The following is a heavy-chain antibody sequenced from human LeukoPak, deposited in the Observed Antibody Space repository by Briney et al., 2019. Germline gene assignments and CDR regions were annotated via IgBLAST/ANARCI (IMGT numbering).Heavy chain of an antibody. Sequence: ASVKVSCKASGYTFTSYGISWVRQAPEQGLEWMGWISAYNGNTNYAQKLQGRVTMTTDTSTSTAYMELRSLRSDDTAVYYCAREACSSTSCLYYGMDVWGQGTTVTVSS. CDR3: AREACSSTSCLYYGMDV. CDR1: GYTFTSYG. D-gene: IGHD2-2*01. V-gene: IGHV1-18*01. J-gene: IGHJ6*02. CDR2: ISAYNGNT.